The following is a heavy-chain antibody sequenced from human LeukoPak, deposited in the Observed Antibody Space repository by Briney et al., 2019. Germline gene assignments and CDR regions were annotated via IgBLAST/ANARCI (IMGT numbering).Heavy chain of an antibody. J-gene: IGHJ5*02. CDR1: GGSISNYY. D-gene: IGHD6-13*01. CDR3: AKAVAAAGRFGFDP. CDR2: IYYSGTT. V-gene: IGHV4-59*12. Sequence: PSETLSLTCTVSGGSISNYYWSWIRQPPGKGLEWIGYIYYSGTTNYNPSLKSRVTISVDTSKNQLSLKLSSVTAADTAVYYCAKAVAAAGRFGFDPWGQGTLVTVSS.